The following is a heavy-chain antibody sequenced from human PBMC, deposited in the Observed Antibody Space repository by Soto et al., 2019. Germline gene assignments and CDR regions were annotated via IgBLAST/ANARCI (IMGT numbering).Heavy chain of an antibody. CDR2: ISSDSSTI. CDR1: GFAFSTYK. D-gene: IGHD3-16*01. Sequence: EEKLVESGGGLVQPGGSLRLSCTASGFAFSTYKMNWVRQAPGKGPEWVSYISSDSSTIYYADSVKGRFTISRDNAKNSLYLQMNSLRDEDTAVYYCAREIIIGQWGQGTLVTVSS. V-gene: IGHV3-48*02. CDR3: AREIIIGQ. J-gene: IGHJ4*02.